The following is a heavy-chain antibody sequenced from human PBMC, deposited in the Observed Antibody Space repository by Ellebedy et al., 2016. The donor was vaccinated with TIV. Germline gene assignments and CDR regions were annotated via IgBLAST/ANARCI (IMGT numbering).Heavy chain of an antibody. CDR3: ARSPRSGSYLSRYYYGMDV. CDR1: GGSISSYY. V-gene: IGHV4-59*01. J-gene: IGHJ6*02. Sequence: GSLRLSXAVSGGSISSYYWSWIRQPPGKGLEWIGYIYYSGSTNYNPSLKSRVTISVDTSKNQFSLKLSSVTAADTAVYYCARSPRSGSYLSRYYYGMDVWGQGTTVTVSS. CDR2: IYYSGST. D-gene: IGHD1-26*01.